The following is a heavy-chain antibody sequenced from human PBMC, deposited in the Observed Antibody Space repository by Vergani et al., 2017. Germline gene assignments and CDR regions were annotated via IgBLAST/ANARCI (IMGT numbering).Heavy chain of an antibody. CDR3: ARVDSSGWIDY. CDR2: INHSGST. D-gene: IGHD6-19*01. J-gene: IGHJ4*02. V-gene: IGHV4-34*01. CDR1: GGSFSGYY. Sequence: QVQLQQWGAGLLKPSETLSLTCAVYGGSFSGYYWSWIRQPPGKGLEWIGEINHSGSTNYNPSLKSRVTISVDTSKNQFSLKLSSVTAADTAVYYCARVDSSGWIDYWGQGTLVTVSS.